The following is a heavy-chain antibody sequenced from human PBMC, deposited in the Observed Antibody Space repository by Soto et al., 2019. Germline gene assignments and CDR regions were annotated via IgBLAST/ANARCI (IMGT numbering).Heavy chain of an antibody. CDR2: MSFVGRT. J-gene: IGHJ4*02. D-gene: IGHD1-26*01. CDR3: ARVGATAEFDH. CDR1: GGSITTYY. Sequence: SETLSLTCTVSGGSITTYYCIFIRHPPLKRLQWIVYMSFVGRTDYNPSLKSRVTISGDTSKNQFSLNLTSVTAADTAVYFCARVGATAEFDHWGRGSLVTVSS. V-gene: IGHV4-59*01.